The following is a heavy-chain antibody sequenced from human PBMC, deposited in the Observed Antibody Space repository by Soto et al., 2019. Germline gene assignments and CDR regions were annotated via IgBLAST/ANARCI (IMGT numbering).Heavy chain of an antibody. Sequence: QVQLVQSGAEVKNPGASVKVSCKASGYTFTRYGIGWARQAPGQGLEWMGWINTYNGNTNYAQNVQGRVTLTTDTSTSTSYMELRSLRSNDTAIYYCAMVDVYVTTSPQDVGGQGTTVIVSS. CDR3: AMVDVYVTTSPQDV. CDR1: GYTFTRYG. CDR2: INTYNGNT. V-gene: IGHV1-18*01. D-gene: IGHD3-16*01. J-gene: IGHJ6*02.